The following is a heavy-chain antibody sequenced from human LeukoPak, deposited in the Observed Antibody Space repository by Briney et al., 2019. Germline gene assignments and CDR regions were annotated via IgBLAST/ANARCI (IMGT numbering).Heavy chain of an antibody. CDR1: GGSISSYY. CDR3: ARVDPDSSSTLEVFDY. J-gene: IGHJ4*02. Sequence: PSETLSLTCTVSGGSISSYYWSWIRQPPAKGLEWIGYIYYSGSTNYNPSLKSRVTISVDTSKNQFSLKLSSVTAADTAVYYCARVDPDSSSTLEVFDYWGQGTLVTVSS. V-gene: IGHV4-59*01. CDR2: IYYSGST. D-gene: IGHD6-6*01.